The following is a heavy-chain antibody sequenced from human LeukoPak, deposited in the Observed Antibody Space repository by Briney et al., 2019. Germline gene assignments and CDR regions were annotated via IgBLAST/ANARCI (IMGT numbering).Heavy chain of an antibody. CDR1: GYTFTGYY. CDR3: VYWRYDFWSGYYTD. V-gene: IGHV1-2*02. D-gene: IGHD3-3*01. CDR2: INPNSGGT. J-gene: IGHJ4*02. Sequence: ASVKVSCKASGYTFTGYYMHWVRQAPGQGLEWMGWINPNSGGTNYAQKFQGRVTMTRDTSISTAYMELNRLRSDDTAVYYCVYWRYDFWSGYYTDWGQGTLVTVSS.